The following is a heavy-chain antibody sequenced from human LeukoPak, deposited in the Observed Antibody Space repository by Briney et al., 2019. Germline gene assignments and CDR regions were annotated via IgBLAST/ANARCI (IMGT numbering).Heavy chain of an antibody. V-gene: IGHV3-23*01. CDR2: ISGGGRST. CDR1: GFSFSDYH. Sequence: GGSLRLSCAGSGFSFSDYHMSWIRQAPGKGLEWVSTISGGGRSTDYADSVKGHFTISRDNSKNTLYLQMNSLRAEDTAVYYCARERYFDYWGQGTLVTVS. CDR3: ARERYFDY. J-gene: IGHJ4*02.